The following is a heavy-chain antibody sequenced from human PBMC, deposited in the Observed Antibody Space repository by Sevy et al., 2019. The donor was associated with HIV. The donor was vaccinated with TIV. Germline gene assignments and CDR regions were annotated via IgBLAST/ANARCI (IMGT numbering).Heavy chain of an antibody. CDR1: GGSINDYY. V-gene: IGHV4-59*08. Sequence: SETLSLTCTVSGGSINDYYWNVVRQPPWGGLEWIGYIYYNRRAKYTPSLESRVTISTDTSKNQFSLKLTSVTAADTAIYYCAASSGSGSYYIDHWGQGTLVTVSS. J-gene: IGHJ4*02. CDR3: AASSGSGSYYIDH. D-gene: IGHD3-10*01. CDR2: IYYNRRA.